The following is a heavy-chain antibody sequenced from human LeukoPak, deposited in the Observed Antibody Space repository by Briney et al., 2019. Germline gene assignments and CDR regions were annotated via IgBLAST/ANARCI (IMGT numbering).Heavy chain of an antibody. Sequence: TSETLSLTCTVSGGSISSYYWSWIRQPPGKGLEWIGYIYYSGSTNYNPSLKSRVTISVDTSKNQFSLKLSSVTAADTAVYYCARTSGYSSGWYDYWGQRTLVTVSS. D-gene: IGHD6-19*01. CDR2: IYYSGST. CDR1: GGSISSYY. CDR3: ARTSGYSSGWYDY. J-gene: IGHJ4*02. V-gene: IGHV4-59*01.